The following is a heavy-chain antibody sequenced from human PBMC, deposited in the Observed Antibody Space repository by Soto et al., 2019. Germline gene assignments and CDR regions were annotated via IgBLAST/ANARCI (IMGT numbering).Heavy chain of an antibody. Sequence: GSLRLSCAASGFTFSTYDFHWVRQATGKGLEWVSAIGVGGDTYYAASVKGRFTISRENAKNSFYLQINSLRAGDTAVYYCATEIWHSHSSGWSLDYWGRGALVTVS. V-gene: IGHV3-13*01. CDR1: GFTFSTYD. CDR2: IGVGGDT. D-gene: IGHD6-19*01. CDR3: ATEIWHSHSSGWSLDY. J-gene: IGHJ4*02.